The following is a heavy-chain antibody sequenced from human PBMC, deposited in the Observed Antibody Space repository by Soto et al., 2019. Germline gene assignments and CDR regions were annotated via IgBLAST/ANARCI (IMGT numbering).Heavy chain of an antibody. CDR3: ARDGKYCSSTSCYAYYYYYYMDV. Sequence: QVQLVESGGGVVQPGRSLRLSCAASGFTFSSYGMHWVRQAPGKGLEWVAVIWYDVSNKYYADSVKGRFTISRDNSKNTLYLQMNSLRAEDTAVYYCARDGKYCSSTSCYAYYYYYYMDVWGKGTTVTVSS. J-gene: IGHJ6*03. D-gene: IGHD2-2*01. CDR2: IWYDVSNK. V-gene: IGHV3-33*01. CDR1: GFTFSSYG.